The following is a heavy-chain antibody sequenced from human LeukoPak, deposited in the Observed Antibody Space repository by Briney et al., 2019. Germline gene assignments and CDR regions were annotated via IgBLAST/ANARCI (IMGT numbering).Heavy chain of an antibody. Sequence: SETLSLTCAVYGGSFSGYYWSWIRQPPGKGLEWIGEINHSGSTNYNPSLKSRVTISVDTSKNQFSLKLSSVTAADTAVYYCARAVEWLPYYFDYWGQGTLVTVSS. CDR1: GGSFSGYY. CDR2: INHSGST. J-gene: IGHJ4*02. V-gene: IGHV4-34*01. CDR3: ARAVEWLPYYFDY. D-gene: IGHD6-19*01.